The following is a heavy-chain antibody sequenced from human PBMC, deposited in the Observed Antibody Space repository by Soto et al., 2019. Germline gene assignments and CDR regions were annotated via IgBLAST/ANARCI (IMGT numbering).Heavy chain of an antibody. D-gene: IGHD3-3*01. CDR1: GYTFTTYY. V-gene: IGHV1-46*01. Sequence: QVQLVQSGAEVKKPGASVKVSCKASGYTFTTYYMHWVRQAPGHGLEWMGIINPNGGRTSYAQKFQGSVTLTSDTSTSTVYMELSSLRSEDTAVYYCARRLRSGISFYYYYGMDVWGQGTTVTVSS. J-gene: IGHJ6*02. CDR2: INPNGGRT. CDR3: ARRLRSGISFYYYYGMDV.